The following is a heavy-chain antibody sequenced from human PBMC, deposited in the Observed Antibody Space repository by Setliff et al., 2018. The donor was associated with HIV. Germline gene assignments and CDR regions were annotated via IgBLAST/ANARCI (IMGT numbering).Heavy chain of an antibody. CDR2: ISTSSSHI. CDR1: GFTFSNYA. Sequence: GESLKISCAASGFTFSNYAMSWVRQAPGKGLEWVSSISTSSSHIYSADSLKGRFTISRDNGKNSLYLQMNSLRAEDTAVYYCARGGRLQYFDWPSYAMDVWGQGTTVTVSS. V-gene: IGHV3-21*03. D-gene: IGHD3-9*01. J-gene: IGHJ6*02. CDR3: ARGGRLQYFDWPSYAMDV.